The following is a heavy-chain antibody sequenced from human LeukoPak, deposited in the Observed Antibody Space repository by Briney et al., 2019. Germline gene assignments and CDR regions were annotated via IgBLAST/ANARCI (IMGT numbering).Heavy chain of an antibody. D-gene: IGHD2-2*01. V-gene: IGHV3-30-3*01. Sequence: GGSLRLSCAASGFTFSSYAMHWVRQAPGKGLEWVAVISYDGSNKYYADSVKGRFTISRDNSKNTLYLQMNSLRAEDTAVSYCARNRITDCSSTSCSPPPDCGGDCLFDYWGQGTLVTVSS. CDR3: ARNRITDCSSTSCSPPPDCGGDCLFDY. CDR1: GFTFSSYA. CDR2: ISYDGSNK. J-gene: IGHJ4*02.